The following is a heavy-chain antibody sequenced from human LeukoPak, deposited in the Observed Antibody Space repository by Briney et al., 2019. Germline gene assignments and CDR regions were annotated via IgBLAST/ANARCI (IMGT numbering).Heavy chain of an antibody. CDR3: AREGYDILTGYQLDY. CDR1: GYTFTSYG. Sequence: VASVKVSCKASGYTFTSYGISWVRQAPGQGLECMGWISAYNGNTNYAQKLQGRVTMTTDTSTSTAYMELRSLRSDDTAVYYCAREGYDILTGYQLDYWGQGTLVTVSS. D-gene: IGHD3-9*01. CDR2: ISAYNGNT. J-gene: IGHJ4*02. V-gene: IGHV1-18*01.